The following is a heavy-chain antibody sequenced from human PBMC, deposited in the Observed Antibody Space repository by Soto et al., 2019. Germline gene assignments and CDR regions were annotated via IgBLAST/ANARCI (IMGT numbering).Heavy chain of an antibody. D-gene: IGHD2-2*01. CDR2: ISSSSTI. CDR1: GFRFSSHG. Sequence: LRLSCATSGFRFSSHGMSWVRQAPGRGLEWVSYISSSSTIYYADSVKGRFTISRDNAKNTLYLQMNSLRAEDTAVYYCARNCSSTSCINYWGQGTLVTVSS. V-gene: IGHV3-48*01. CDR3: ARNCSSTSCINY. J-gene: IGHJ4*02.